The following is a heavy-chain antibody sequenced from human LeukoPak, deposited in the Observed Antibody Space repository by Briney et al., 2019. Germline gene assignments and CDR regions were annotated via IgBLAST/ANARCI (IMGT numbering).Heavy chain of an antibody. CDR1: GFTFSSYA. J-gene: IGHJ3*02. D-gene: IGHD3-10*01. CDR2: ISGSGGST. CDR3: ATSRGKFGAFHI. V-gene: IGHV3-23*01. Sequence: GGSLRLSCAASGFTFSSYAMSWVRQAPGKGLEWVSAISGSGGSTYYADSAKGRFTISRDNSKNTLYLQMNSLRAEDTAVYYCATSRGKFGAFHIWGQGTMVTVSS.